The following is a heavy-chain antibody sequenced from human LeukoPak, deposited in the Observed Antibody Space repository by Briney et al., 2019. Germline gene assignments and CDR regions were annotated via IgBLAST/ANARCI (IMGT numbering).Heavy chain of an antibody. CDR2: IIPIFGTA. J-gene: IGHJ5*02. CDR3: ARDGIAARPRESGWFDP. CDR1: GGTFSSYA. D-gene: IGHD6-6*01. V-gene: IGHV1-69*13. Sequence: GASVKVSCKASGGTFSSYAISWVRQAPGQGLEWMGGIIPIFGTANYAQKFQGRVTITADESTSTAYMELSSLRSKDTAVYYCARDGIAARPRESGWFDPWGQGTLVTVSS.